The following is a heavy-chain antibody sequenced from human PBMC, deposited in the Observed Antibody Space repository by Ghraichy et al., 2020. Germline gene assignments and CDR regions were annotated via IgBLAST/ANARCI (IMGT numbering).Heavy chain of an antibody. V-gene: IGHV3-74*01. CDR1: GFTFSNYW. Sequence: GGSLRLSCAASGFTFSNYWMHWVRQAPGKGLVWVSRINSDGTSTIYADSVKGRLIVSRDNAKNTLYLQMNNVGAGDTALYYCARGGDNHGFDYWGQGTLVTVSS. CDR3: ARGGDNHGFDY. J-gene: IGHJ4*02. CDR2: INSDGTST. D-gene: IGHD5-24*01.